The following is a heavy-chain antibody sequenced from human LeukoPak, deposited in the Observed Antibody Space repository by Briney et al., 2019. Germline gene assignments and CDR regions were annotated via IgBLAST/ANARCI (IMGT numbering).Heavy chain of an antibody. CDR1: GYTLTELS. CDR2: INPISGDT. V-gene: IGHV1-2*02. D-gene: IGHD4-11*01. CDR3: ARGVDLYSNYFDY. J-gene: IGHJ4*02. Sequence: ASVKVSCKVSGYTLTELSMHWVRQAPGQGLEWMGSINPISGDTNYAQKFQGGVTMTRDTSISTAYMELSRLRSDDTAVYYCARGVDLYSNYFDYWGQGTPVTVSS.